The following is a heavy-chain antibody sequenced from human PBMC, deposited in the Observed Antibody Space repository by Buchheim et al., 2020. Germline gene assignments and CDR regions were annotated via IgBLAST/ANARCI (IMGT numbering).Heavy chain of an antibody. J-gene: IGHJ4*02. Sequence: EVQLVESGGGLVQPGGSLRLSCAASGFTFSSYEMNWVRQAPGKGLEWVSYISSSGSTIYYADSVKGRFTISRENAKNSLYLQMNSLSAEDTAVYYCARDWSPYSSGRFDYWGQGTL. V-gene: IGHV3-48*03. CDR1: GFTFSSYE. CDR2: ISSSGSTI. CDR3: ARDWSPYSSGRFDY. D-gene: IGHD6-19*01.